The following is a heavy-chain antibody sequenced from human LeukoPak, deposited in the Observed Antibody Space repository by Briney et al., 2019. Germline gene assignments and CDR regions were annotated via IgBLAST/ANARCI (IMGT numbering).Heavy chain of an antibody. CDR2: IYRGGTT. CDR3: ARVLWNGDYPRFDY. CDR1: GFAVSSNY. D-gene: IGHD4-17*01. V-gene: IGHV3-53*01. J-gene: IGHJ4*02. Sequence: GGSLRLSCAASGFAVSSNYMNWVRQAPGQGLEWVSIIYRGGTTYYADSVKGRFTISRDNSKNTLYLQMNSLRAEDTAVYYCARVLWNGDYPRFDYWGQGTLVTVSS.